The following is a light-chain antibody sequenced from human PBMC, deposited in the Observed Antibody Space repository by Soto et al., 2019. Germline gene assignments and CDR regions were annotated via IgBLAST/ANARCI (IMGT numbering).Light chain of an antibody. CDR3: MQALQTPA. Sequence: DIVMTQSPLSLPVTPGEPPSISSRSSQSLQLSNGYNYLDWYVQKPGQSPQILIYLASNRASGVPERFSGSGSGTDFTLKISRVEAEDVGVYYCMQALQTPAFGQGTKVEIK. CDR1: QSLQLSNGYNY. J-gene: IGKJ1*01. V-gene: IGKV2-28*01. CDR2: LAS.